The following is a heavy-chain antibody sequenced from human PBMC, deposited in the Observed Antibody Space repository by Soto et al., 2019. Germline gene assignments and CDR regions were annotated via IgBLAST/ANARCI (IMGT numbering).Heavy chain of an antibody. D-gene: IGHD6-6*01. CDR2: LNPHNGKT. CDR3: ARVSSIAARRSFDS. Sequence: ASVKVSCKASGYTFTSHDINWVREATGQGLEWMGWLNPHNGKTGYAQRFQGRVTMTWNATTGTVYLELSSLRSEDTAMYYCARVSSIAARRSFDSWGQGTMVTVSS. V-gene: IGHV1-8*01. CDR1: GYTFTSHD. J-gene: IGHJ4*02.